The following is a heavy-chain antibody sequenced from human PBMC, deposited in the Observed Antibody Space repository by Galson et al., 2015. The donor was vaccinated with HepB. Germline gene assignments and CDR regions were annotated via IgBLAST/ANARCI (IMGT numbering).Heavy chain of an antibody. CDR2: ISTKGDNT. CDR1: GFILTPFP. CDR3: VKAGSHDAFDL. J-gene: IGHJ3*01. D-gene: IGHD3-10*01. V-gene: IGHV3-64D*06. Sequence: SLRLSCAVSGFILTPFPMHWVRQAPGKGLEYVSAISTKGDNTYYADSVKGRFTMSRDNPKNTLYLRMSSLRTEDTAVYYCVKAGSHDAFDLWGQGTMVTVSS.